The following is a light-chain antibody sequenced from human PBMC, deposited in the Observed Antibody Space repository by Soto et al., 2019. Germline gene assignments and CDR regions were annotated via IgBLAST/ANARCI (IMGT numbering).Light chain of an antibody. CDR2: AAS. Sequence: DVQMTQSPSSLSAAVGDRFTITCLASQSISNYLNWYQQKPGKAPKLLIYAASSLQSGVPSRFSGSGSGTDFTLTISSLEPEDFAVYYCQQRSNWPLTFGGGTKVDIK. V-gene: IGKV1-39*01. CDR3: QQRSNWPLT. J-gene: IGKJ4*01. CDR1: QSISNY.